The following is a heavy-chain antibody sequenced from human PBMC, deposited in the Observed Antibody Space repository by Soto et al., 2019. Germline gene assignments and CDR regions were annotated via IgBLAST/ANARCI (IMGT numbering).Heavy chain of an antibody. CDR3: ARDHQPYYYDSGGSYYFDY. V-gene: IGHV1-46*03. J-gene: IGHJ4*02. Sequence: ASVKVSCKASGYTFTSYYMHWVRQAPGQGLEWMGIINPSGGSTSYAQKFQGRVTMTRDTSTSTVYMELSSLRSEDTAVYYCARDHQPYYYDSGGSYYFDYWGQGTLVTVSS. CDR2: INPSGGST. D-gene: IGHD3-22*01. CDR1: GYTFTSYY.